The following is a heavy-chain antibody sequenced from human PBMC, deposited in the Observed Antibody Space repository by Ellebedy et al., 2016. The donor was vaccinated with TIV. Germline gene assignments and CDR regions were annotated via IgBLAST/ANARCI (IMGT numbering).Heavy chain of an antibody. CDR3: ARGRGGDCYADY. CDR1: GGSFSGYY. D-gene: IGHD2-21*02. Sequence: SETLSLTCAVYGGSFSGYYWSWIRQPPGKGLEWIGEINHSGSTNYNPSLKSRVTISVDTSKNQFSLKLSSVTAADTAVYYCARGRGGDCYADYWGQGTLVTVSS. J-gene: IGHJ4*02. V-gene: IGHV4-34*01. CDR2: INHSGST.